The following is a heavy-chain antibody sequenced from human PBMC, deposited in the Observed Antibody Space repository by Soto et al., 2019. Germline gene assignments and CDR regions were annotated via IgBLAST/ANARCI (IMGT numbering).Heavy chain of an antibody. CDR1: RFNFSSYG. Sequence: QVQLVESGGGVVQPGRSLRISCAASRFNFSSYGMHWVRQAPGKGLEWVAVIWYDGSNKYYADSVKGRFTISRDNSKKTLYLAMNSLRAEDTDVYYCARYSPSDYGIHGPFDYWGQGTLVTVSS. CDR3: ARYSPSDYGIHGPFDY. J-gene: IGHJ4*02. D-gene: IGHD3-10*01. V-gene: IGHV3-33*01. CDR2: IWYDGSNK.